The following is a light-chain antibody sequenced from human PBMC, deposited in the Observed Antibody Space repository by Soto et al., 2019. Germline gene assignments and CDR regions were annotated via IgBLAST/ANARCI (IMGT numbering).Light chain of an antibody. CDR3: SSCAGSNNPYV. V-gene: IGLV2-8*01. J-gene: IGLJ1*01. Sequence: QSALTQPPSASGSPGQSVTISCTGTSIGVGGCKFVSWYQQYPGKAPKLIIYEVSKRPSGVPDRFSGFKSGNTASLTVSGLQAEDEADYYCSSCAGSNNPYVFGTGTQLTVL. CDR2: EVS. CDR1: SIGVGGCKF.